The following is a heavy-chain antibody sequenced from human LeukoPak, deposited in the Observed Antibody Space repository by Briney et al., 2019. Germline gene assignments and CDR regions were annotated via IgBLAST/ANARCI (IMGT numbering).Heavy chain of an antibody. Sequence: GRSLRLSCAASGSIFSSYAMHWVRQAPGKGLEWVSASSGSGGSTYYADSVKGRFTISRDNSKNTLYLQMNSLRAEDTAVYSCAKMYYDNSGHFDYWGQGTLVTVSS. J-gene: IGHJ4*02. CDR3: AKMYYDNSGHFDY. V-gene: IGHV3-23*01. CDR1: GSIFSSYA. D-gene: IGHD3-22*01. CDR2: SSGSGGST.